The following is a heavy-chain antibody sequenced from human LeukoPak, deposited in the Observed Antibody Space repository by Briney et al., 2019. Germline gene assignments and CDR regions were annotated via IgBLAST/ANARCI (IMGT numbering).Heavy chain of an antibody. CDR3: ARAFYGGNSLSAFDI. Sequence: PGWSLRLSCAASGFTFSSYGMHWVRQAPGKGLEWVAFIRYDGSNKYYADSVKGRFTISRDNSKNTLYLQMNSLRAEDTAVYYCARAFYGGNSLSAFDIWGQGTMVTVSS. J-gene: IGHJ3*02. V-gene: IGHV3-30*02. CDR2: IRYDGSNK. CDR1: GFTFSSYG. D-gene: IGHD4-23*01.